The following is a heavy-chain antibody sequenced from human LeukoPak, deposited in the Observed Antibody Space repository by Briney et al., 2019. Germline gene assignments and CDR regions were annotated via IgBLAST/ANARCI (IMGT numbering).Heavy chain of an antibody. Sequence: PGGSLRLSCAASGFTFSSYSMNWVRQAPGKGLEWVSVIYSGGSTYYADSVKGRFTISRDNSKNTLYLQMNSLRAEDTAVYYCARESYDSSGSDYWGQGTLVTVSS. V-gene: IGHV3-66*01. CDR3: ARESYDSSGSDY. D-gene: IGHD3-22*01. J-gene: IGHJ4*02. CDR2: IYSGGST. CDR1: GFTFSSYS.